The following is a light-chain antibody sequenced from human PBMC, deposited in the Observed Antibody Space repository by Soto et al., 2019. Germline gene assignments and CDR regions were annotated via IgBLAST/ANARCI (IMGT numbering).Light chain of an antibody. CDR1: QYIGDF. CDR3: QQTYSTPWT. Sequence: DIQMTQTPSSLSASVGDRVTITCRASQYIGDFLNWYQQTPGKAPKLLIFGASNLHIGVPSRFSGSGSGTEFTLTINNLQREDFATVYCQQTYSTPWTFGQGTKVDIK. CDR2: GAS. J-gene: IGKJ1*01. V-gene: IGKV1-39*01.